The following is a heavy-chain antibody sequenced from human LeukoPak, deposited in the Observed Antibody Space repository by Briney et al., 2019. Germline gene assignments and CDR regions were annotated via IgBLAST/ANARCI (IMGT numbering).Heavy chain of an antibody. CDR3: AREGGLYCSSTSCYYY. V-gene: IGHV1-46*01. J-gene: IGHJ4*02. Sequence: ASVKVSCKASGYIFTRYYLHWVRQAPGQGLEWMGIINPSGGSTSFAQKFQGRVTMTRDTTTSTVYMELSSLRSEDTAVYYCAREGGLYCSSTSCYYYWGQGTLVTVSS. D-gene: IGHD2-2*01. CDR1: GYIFTRYY. CDR2: INPSGGST.